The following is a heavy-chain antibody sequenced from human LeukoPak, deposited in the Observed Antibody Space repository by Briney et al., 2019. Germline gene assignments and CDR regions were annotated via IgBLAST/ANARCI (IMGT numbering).Heavy chain of an antibody. Sequence: SETLSLTCTVSGGSISSSSYYWGWIRQPPGKGLEWTGSIYYSGSTYYNPPLKSRVTISVDTSKNQFSLKLSSVTAADTAVYYCASRQAIWFGELLGPIFDYWGRGTLVTVSS. D-gene: IGHD3-10*01. J-gene: IGHJ4*02. CDR2: IYYSGST. V-gene: IGHV4-39*01. CDR1: GGSISSSSYY. CDR3: ASRQAIWFGELLGPIFDY.